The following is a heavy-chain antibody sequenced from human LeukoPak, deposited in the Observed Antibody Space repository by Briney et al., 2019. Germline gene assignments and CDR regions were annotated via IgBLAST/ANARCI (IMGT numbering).Heavy chain of an antibody. D-gene: IGHD6-19*01. V-gene: IGHV3-74*01. CDR2: INSDGSST. CDR1: GFTFSSYW. J-gene: IGHJ4*02. CDR3: ARKYSSGWYADYHFDY. Sequence: GGSLRLSCAASGFTFSSYWMHWVRQAPGKGLVWVSRINSDGSSTSYADSVKGRFTISRDNAKNTLYLQMNSLRAEDTAVYYCARKYSSGWYADYHFDYWGQGTLVTVSS.